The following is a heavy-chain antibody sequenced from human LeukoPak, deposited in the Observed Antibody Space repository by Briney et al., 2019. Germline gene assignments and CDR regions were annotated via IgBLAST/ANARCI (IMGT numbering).Heavy chain of an antibody. Sequence: GGSLRLSCSAFGFXFRSCAIHWVRQAPGKGPEYVSTITSNGGSTYYADSVKGRFTISRDNSKNTLYLQMSSLRTEDTAVYYCIKDRSGTYSFDYWGQGTLVTVSS. J-gene: IGHJ4*02. CDR3: IKDRSGTYSFDY. CDR1: GFXFRSCA. D-gene: IGHD1-26*01. V-gene: IGHV3-64D*06. CDR2: ITSNGGST.